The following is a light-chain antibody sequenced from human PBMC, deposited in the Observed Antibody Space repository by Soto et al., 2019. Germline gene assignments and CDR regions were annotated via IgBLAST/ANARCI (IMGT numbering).Light chain of an antibody. CDR2: EVS. CDR1: SSDVGGYNY. J-gene: IGLJ2*01. CDR3: SSXXXSTTLV. V-gene: IGLV2-14*01. Sequence: QSALTQPASVSGSPGQSITISCIGTSSDVGGYNYVSWYQHHPGKAPQLMIFEVSNRPSGVSDRFSGSKSGNTASLTISGLQAEDEADYYCSSXXXSTTLVFGGGXKLTV.